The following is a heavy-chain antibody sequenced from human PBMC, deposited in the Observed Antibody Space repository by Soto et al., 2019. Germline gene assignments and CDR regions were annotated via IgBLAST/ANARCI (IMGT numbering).Heavy chain of an antibody. Sequence: GGSLRLSCAASGFTFSNAWMNWVRQAPGKGLEWVGRIKSKTDGGTTDYAAPVKGRFTISGDDSKNTLYLQMNSLKTEDTAVYYCTTDQGASLFNYYDSSGYLTELAYWGQGTLVTVS. CDR2: IKSKTDGGTT. D-gene: IGHD3-22*01. CDR3: TTDQGASLFNYYDSSGYLTELAY. CDR1: GFTFSNAW. J-gene: IGHJ4*02. V-gene: IGHV3-15*07.